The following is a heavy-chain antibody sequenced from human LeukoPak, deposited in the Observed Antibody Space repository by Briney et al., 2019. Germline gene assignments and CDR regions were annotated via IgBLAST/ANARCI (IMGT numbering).Heavy chain of an antibody. V-gene: IGHV3-21*01. D-gene: IGHD2-21*02. Sequence: GGSLRLSCAASGFTVSSNYMSWVRQAPGKGLEWVSSISSSSSYIYYADSVKGRFTISRDNAKNSLYLQMNSLRAEDTAVYYCARDRYCGGDCYPGPLDYWGQGTLVTVSS. CDR1: GFTVSSNY. J-gene: IGHJ4*02. CDR3: ARDRYCGGDCYPGPLDY. CDR2: ISSSSSYI.